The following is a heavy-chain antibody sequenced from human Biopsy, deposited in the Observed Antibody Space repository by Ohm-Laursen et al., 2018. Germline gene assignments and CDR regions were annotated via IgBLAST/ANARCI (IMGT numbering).Heavy chain of an antibody. D-gene: IGHD1-7*01. CDR1: GYSFPTYW. V-gene: IGHV5-51*01. CDR3: ARNSGNYKYDAFDI. J-gene: IGHJ3*02. Sequence: ESLKISCKGSGYSFPTYWIGWVRQMPGKGLAWMGIIYPSDSNTIYSPSFQGQVTISADKSISTAYLQLTSLKASDTAMYYCARNSGNYKYDAFDIWGLGTMVTVSS. CDR2: IYPSDSNT.